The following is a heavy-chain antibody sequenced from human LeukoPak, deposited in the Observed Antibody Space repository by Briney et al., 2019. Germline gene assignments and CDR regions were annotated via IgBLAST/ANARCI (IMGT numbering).Heavy chain of an antibody. CDR3: ARGGYCRSGNCFVLAAEFDY. J-gene: IGHJ4*02. V-gene: IGHV1-2*02. CDR2: INPNSGGT. D-gene: IGHD2-15*01. CDR1: GYTFTGSY. Sequence: ASVKVSCKASGYTFTGSYMHWVRQAPGQGLEWMGWINPNSGGTDYAQKFQGRVTMTRDTSIGTAYMELKWLGSDDTAVYYCARGGYCRSGNCFVLAAEFDYWGQGTLVTVSS.